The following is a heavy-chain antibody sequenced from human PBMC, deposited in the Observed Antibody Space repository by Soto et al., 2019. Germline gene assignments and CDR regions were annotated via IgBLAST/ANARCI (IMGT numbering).Heavy chain of an antibody. CDR3: AKNQGVELVPLATVDWVDP. CDR1: GFICENFG. V-gene: IGHV3-23*01. J-gene: IGHJ5*02. Sequence: PGGSLRLSCAASGFICENFGMRWVRQAPGKGLECISSISGSGFKKYYADSVKGRFTISRDNSKSTVYLELNNLSAEDTAVYHFAKNQGVELVPLATVDWVDPWGQGSVVRVSS. D-gene: IGHD2-21*01. CDR2: ISGSGFKK.